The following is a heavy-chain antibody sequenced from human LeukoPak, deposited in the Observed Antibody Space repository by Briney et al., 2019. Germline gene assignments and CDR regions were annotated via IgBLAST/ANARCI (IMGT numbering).Heavy chain of an antibody. CDR2: ISYDGSNK. D-gene: IGHD6-19*01. Sequence: GGSLRLSCAASGFTFSSYGMHWVSQAPGKGLEWVAVISYDGSNKYYADSVKGRFTISRDNSKNTLYLQMNSLRAEDTAVYYCAKDLPPIAVAGFFDYWGQGTLVTVSS. CDR1: GFTFSSYG. J-gene: IGHJ4*02. CDR3: AKDLPPIAVAGFFDY. V-gene: IGHV3-30*18.